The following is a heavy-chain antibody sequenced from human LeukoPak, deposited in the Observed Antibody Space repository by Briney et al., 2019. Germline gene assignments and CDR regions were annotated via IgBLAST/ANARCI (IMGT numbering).Heavy chain of an antibody. V-gene: IGHV4-39*07. CDR2: IYYSGST. J-gene: IGHJ4*02. D-gene: IGHD3-9*01. Sequence: SETLSLTCTVSGGSISSSSYYWGWIRQPPGKGLEWIGSIYYSGSTYYNPSLKSRVTISVDTSKNQFSLKLSSVTAADTAVYYCARVWGYDILTGYYGPLYFDYWGQGTLVTVSS. CDR1: GGSISSSSYY. CDR3: ARVWGYDILTGYYGPLYFDY.